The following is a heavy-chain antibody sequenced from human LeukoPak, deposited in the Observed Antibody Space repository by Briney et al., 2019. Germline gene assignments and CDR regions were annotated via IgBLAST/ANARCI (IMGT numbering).Heavy chain of an antibody. D-gene: IGHD3-22*01. Sequence: SETLSLTCTVSGGSISSGDYYWSWIRQPPGKGLEWIGYICYSGSTYYNPSLKSRVTISVDTSKNQFSLKLSSVTAADTAMYYCARRPKTYYDSSGYYHWGQGTLVTVSS. J-gene: IGHJ5*02. CDR3: ARRPKTYYDSSGYYH. CDR1: GGSISSGDYY. CDR2: ICYSGST. V-gene: IGHV4-30-4*01.